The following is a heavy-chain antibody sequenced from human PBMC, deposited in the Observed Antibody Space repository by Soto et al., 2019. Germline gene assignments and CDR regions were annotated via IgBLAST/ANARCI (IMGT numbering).Heavy chain of an antibody. CDR1: GFTFSTYG. J-gene: IGHJ4*02. CDR3: ARGLDYDSSGYYLDF. CDR2: IQYHGINK. D-gene: IGHD3-22*01. V-gene: IGHV3-30*02. Sequence: GGSLRLSCAASGFTFSTYGMHWVRQAPGKGLEWAAFIQYHGINKDYADSVKGRFTISRDNSRNTLYLQMNSLRAEDTAVYYCARGLDYDSSGYYLDFWGQGALVTVSS.